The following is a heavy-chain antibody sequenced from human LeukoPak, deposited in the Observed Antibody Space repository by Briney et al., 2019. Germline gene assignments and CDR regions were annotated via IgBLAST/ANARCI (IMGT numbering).Heavy chain of an antibody. CDR3: ARGAANGNLLDY. V-gene: IGHV3-11*01. Sequence: PGGSLRLSCAASGFTFSDFYMSWIRQAPGKGLEWVSHISSSGSTIYFADSVKGRFTISRDNAKNSLYLQMNSLRAEDTAVYYCARGAANGNLLDYRGQGTLVTVSS. CDR2: ISSSGSTI. CDR1: GFTFSDFY. J-gene: IGHJ4*02. D-gene: IGHD1-14*01.